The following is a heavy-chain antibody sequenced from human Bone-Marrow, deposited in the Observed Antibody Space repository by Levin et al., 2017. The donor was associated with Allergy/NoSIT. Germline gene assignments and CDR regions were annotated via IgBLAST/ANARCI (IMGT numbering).Heavy chain of an antibody. J-gene: IGHJ6*02. CDR2: IYYRGST. D-gene: IGHD3-10*01. CDR1: GGSVSSGDYY. Sequence: SETLSLTCTVSGGSVSSGDYYWSWIRQPPGKGLEWIGCIYYRGSTNYNPSLQSRATISIDTSKNHFSLKLTSVTAADTAAYYCARDVWLGDLLSHYGMDVWGQGTTVTVSS. CDR3: ARDVWLGDLLSHYGMDV. V-gene: IGHV4-61*03.